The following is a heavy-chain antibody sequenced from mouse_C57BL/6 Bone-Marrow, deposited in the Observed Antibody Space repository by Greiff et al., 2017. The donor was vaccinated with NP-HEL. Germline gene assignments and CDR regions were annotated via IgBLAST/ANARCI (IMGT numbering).Heavy chain of an antibody. D-gene: IGHD1-1*01. J-gene: IGHJ4*01. CDR2: IDPNSGGT. V-gene: IGHV1-72*01. Sequence: VQLQQPGAELVKPGASVKLSCKASGYTFTSYWMPWVKQRPGRGLEWIGRIDPNSGGTKYNEQFKSKATLTVDKPSSTAYMQLSSLTSEEYAVYYCARSDDYGSRNYAMDYWGQGTSVTVSS. CDR1: GYTFTSYW. CDR3: ARSDDYGSRNYAMDY.